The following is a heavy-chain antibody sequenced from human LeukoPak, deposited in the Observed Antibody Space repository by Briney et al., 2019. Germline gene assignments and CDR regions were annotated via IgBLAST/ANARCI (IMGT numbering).Heavy chain of an antibody. CDR2: ISSSSSYI. J-gene: IGHJ5*02. D-gene: IGHD1-7*01. CDR3: MRGATDTTRWFDP. CDR1: GFTFSSYS. V-gene: IGHV3-21*01. Sequence: GGSLRLSCAASGFTFSSYSMNWVRQAPGKGLEWVSSISSSSSYIYYADSVKGRFTISRDNAKNSLYLQMNGLRAEDTAAYYCMRGATDTTRWFDPWGQGTLVIVSS.